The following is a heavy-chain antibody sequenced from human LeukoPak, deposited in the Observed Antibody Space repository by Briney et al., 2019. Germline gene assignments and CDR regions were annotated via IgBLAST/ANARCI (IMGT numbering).Heavy chain of an antibody. D-gene: IGHD2-15*01. CDR3: AREGYCSGGSCYSGYYFDY. V-gene: IGHV1-2*02. Sequence: ASVKVSCKASGYTFTGYYMHWARQAPGQGLEWMGWINPNSGGTNYAQKFQGRVTMTRDMSTSTVYMELSSLRSEDTAVYYCAREGYCSGGSCYSGYYFDYWGQGTLVTVSS. CDR2: INPNSGGT. CDR1: GYTFTGYY. J-gene: IGHJ4*02.